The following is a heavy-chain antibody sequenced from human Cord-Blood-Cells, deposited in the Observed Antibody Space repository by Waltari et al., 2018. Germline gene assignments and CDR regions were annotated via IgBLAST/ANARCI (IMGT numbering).Heavy chain of an antibody. J-gene: IGHJ4*02. Sequence: QLQLQESGPGLVKPSETLSLTCTVSGGSISSSSYYWGWIRPPPGKGLEWIGSIYYIGSTYYNPSLKSRVTISVDTSKNQFSLKLSSVTAADTAVYYCARSYDSSGYYFLDFDYWGQGTLVTVSS. CDR2: IYYIGST. V-gene: IGHV4-39*01. D-gene: IGHD3-22*01. CDR1: GGSISSSSYY. CDR3: ARSYDSSGYYFLDFDY.